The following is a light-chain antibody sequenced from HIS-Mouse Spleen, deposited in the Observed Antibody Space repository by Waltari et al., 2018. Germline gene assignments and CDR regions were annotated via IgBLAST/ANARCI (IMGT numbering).Light chain of an antibody. J-gene: IGLJ3*02. CDR2: EGS. Sequence: QSALTQPASVSGSPGQSITISCTGTSSDVGSYNLVPWYQQHPGKAPRLMIYEGSKRPCGVSNLFSGSTSGNTASLTISGLQAEDEADYYCCSYAGSSTWVFGGGTKLTVL. CDR3: CSYAGSSTWV. V-gene: IGLV2-23*01. CDR1: SSDVGSYNL.